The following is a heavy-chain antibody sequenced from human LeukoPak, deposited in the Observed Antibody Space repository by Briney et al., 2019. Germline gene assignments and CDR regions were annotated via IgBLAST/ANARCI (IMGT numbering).Heavy chain of an antibody. J-gene: IGHJ4*02. CDR2: ISSSSSYI. CDR1: GFTFSSYS. CDR3: ATNDYSNYRVDY. D-gene: IGHD4-11*01. Sequence: GGSLRLSCAASGFTFSSYSMNWLRQAPGKGLEWVSSISSSSSYIYYADSVKGRFTISRDNAKNSLSLQMNSLRAEDTAVYYCATNDYSNYRVDYWGQGTLVTVSS. V-gene: IGHV3-21*01.